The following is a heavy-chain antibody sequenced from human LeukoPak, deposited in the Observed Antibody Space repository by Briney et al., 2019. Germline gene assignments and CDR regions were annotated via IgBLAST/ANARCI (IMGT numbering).Heavy chain of an antibody. J-gene: IGHJ5*02. CDR1: GGSISSSSYH. D-gene: IGHD2-2*01. Sequence: PSETLSLSCSVSGGSISSSSYHWGWIRQPPGQELVWIGEIYHSGSTNYTPSLKSRVTISVDKSKNQFSLKLSSVTAADTAVYYCARRGARICSSTSCYPNWFDPWGQGTLVTVSS. CDR3: ARRGARICSSTSCYPNWFDP. V-gene: IGHV4-39*07. CDR2: IYHSGST.